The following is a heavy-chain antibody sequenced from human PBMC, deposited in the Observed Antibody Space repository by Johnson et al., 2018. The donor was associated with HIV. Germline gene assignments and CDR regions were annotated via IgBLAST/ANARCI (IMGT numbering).Heavy chain of an antibody. D-gene: IGHD6-13*01. V-gene: IGHV3-30*02. Sequence: QVQLVESGGGLVQPGGSLRLSCAASGFTFSSYWMSWVRQAPGKGLEWVAFIRYDGSNKYYADSVKGRFTISRDNSKNTLYLQMNSLRAEDTALYYCARERSSSRKAFDIWGQGTMVTVSS. CDR3: ARERSSSRKAFDI. CDR2: IRYDGSNK. CDR1: GFTFSSYW. J-gene: IGHJ3*02.